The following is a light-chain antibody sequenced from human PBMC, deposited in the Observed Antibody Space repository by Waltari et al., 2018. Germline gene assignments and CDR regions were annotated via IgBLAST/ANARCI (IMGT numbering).Light chain of an antibody. CDR2: DNS. J-gene: IGLJ2*01. Sequence: GQRVTISCTGSSSNIGAGYDVHWYQQLPGTAPKLLIYDNSNRPSGVPDRFSASKSGTSASLAINGLQAEDEADYYCQSFDSTLTAYVVFGGGTKLTVL. V-gene: IGLV1-40*01. CDR1: SSNIGAGYD. CDR3: QSFDSTLTAYVV.